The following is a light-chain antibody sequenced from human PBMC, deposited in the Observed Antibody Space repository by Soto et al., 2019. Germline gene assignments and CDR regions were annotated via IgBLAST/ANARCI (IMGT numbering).Light chain of an antibody. CDR1: QGIRSW. Sequence: DIQMTQSPSSVSASVGDRVMITCRASQGIRSWFDWYQQKPGKAPKLLIYAASSLQSGVPSRCSGSGSGTDFTLTISSRQPEDFETYYCQQAISFPFTFGPGTKVDIK. CDR2: AAS. J-gene: IGKJ3*01. CDR3: QQAISFPFT. V-gene: IGKV1-12*01.